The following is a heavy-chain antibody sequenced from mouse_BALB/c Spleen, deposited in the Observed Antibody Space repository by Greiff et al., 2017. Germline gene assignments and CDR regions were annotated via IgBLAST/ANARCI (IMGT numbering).Heavy chain of an antibody. V-gene: IGHV1S135*01. CDR3: ARVNDGYPHGYFDV. CDR1: GYSFTGYT. CDR2: INPYNGGT. J-gene: IGHJ1*01. Sequence: VQLQQSGPELVKPGASMKISCKASGYSFTGYTMNWVKQSHGKSLEWIGHINPYNGGTSYNQKFKGKATLTVDKSSSTAYMELISLTSEDSAVYYCARVNDGYPHGYFDVWGAGTTVTVSS. D-gene: IGHD2-3*01.